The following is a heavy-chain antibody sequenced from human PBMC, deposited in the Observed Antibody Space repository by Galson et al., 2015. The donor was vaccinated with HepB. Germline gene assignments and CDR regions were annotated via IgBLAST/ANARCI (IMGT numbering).Heavy chain of an antibody. D-gene: IGHD6-13*01. CDR2: MNPNSGNT. CDR1: GYTFTSYD. V-gene: IGHV1-8*01. Sequence: SVKVSCKASGYTFTSYDISWVRQATGQGLEWMGWMNPNSGNTGYAKKFQGRVTMTRNTSINTAYMELSSLRSDDTAVYYCARVAAAGPGSFYSYGLDVWGHGTTVTVSS. J-gene: IGHJ6*02. CDR3: ARVAAAGPGSFYSYGLDV.